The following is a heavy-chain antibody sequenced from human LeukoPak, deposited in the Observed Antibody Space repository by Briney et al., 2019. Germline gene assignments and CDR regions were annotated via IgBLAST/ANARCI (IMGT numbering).Heavy chain of an antibody. D-gene: IGHD2-15*01. J-gene: IGHJ3*02. Sequence: GGSLRLSCAASGFTFSSYWMSWVRQAPGKGLEWVANIKQDGSEKYYVDSVKGRFTISSDNAKNSLYLQMNSLRAEDTAVYYCASPRWSDAFDIWGQGTMVTVSS. CDR2: IKQDGSEK. V-gene: IGHV3-7*01. CDR3: ASPRWSDAFDI. CDR1: GFTFSSYW.